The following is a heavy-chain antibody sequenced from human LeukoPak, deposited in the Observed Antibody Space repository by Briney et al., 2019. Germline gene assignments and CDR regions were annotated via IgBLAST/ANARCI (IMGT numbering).Heavy chain of an antibody. Sequence: GGSLRLSCAASGFSFRSYGMSWVRQAPGKGLEWVSAISGNGVGTYYADSVKGRFTISRDNSKNTLYLQMNNLRAEDTAVYYCAKDLAWGLDYWGQGTRSPSPQ. J-gene: IGHJ4*02. CDR3: AKDLAWGLDY. CDR1: GFSFRSYG. V-gene: IGHV3-23*01. CDR2: ISGNGVGT. D-gene: IGHD7-27*01.